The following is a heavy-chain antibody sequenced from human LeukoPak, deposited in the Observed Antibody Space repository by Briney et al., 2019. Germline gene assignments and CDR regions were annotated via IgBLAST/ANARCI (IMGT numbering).Heavy chain of an antibody. CDR3: TRDRFYVWFDP. CDR1: GFTFGDYA. V-gene: IGHV3-49*03. CDR2: IRSKAYSGTT. Sequence: PGGSLRLSCTASGFTFGDYAMSWFRQAPGKGLEWVGFIRSKAYSGTTEYAASVKGRFTISRDDSKSIAYLQMNSLKAEDTAVYYCTRDRFYVWFDPWGQGTLVTVSS. D-gene: IGHD3-16*01. J-gene: IGHJ5*02.